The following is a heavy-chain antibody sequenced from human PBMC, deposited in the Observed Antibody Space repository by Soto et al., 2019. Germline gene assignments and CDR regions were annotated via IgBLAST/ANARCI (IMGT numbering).Heavy chain of an antibody. J-gene: IGHJ6*02. Sequence: EVQLVESGGGLVQPGRSLRLSCAASGFTFDDYAMHGVRQAPGKGLEWVSGISWNSGSIGYADSVKGRFTISRDNAKNSLHLQMNSLRAEDTALYYCAKDTLGGYCSSTSCPHYGMDVWGQGTTVTVSS. CDR3: AKDTLGGYCSSTSCPHYGMDV. CDR1: GFTFDDYA. D-gene: IGHD2-2*01. V-gene: IGHV3-9*01. CDR2: ISWNSGSI.